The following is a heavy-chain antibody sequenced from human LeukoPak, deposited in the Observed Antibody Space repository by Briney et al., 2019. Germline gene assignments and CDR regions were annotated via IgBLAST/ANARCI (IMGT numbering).Heavy chain of an antibody. CDR3: ARDYGPYPGCSWFDP. Sequence: ASVKVSCKASGYTFTGYYIHCVRQAPGQGLEWMGRINCNGGGTSYAQKFQGRVTMTRDTSISTAYMELDRLTSDGTAVSYCARDYGPYPGCSWFDPWGQGTLVTVSS. CDR1: GYTFTGYY. D-gene: IGHD2-21*01. J-gene: IGHJ5*02. CDR2: INCNGGGT. V-gene: IGHV1-2*06.